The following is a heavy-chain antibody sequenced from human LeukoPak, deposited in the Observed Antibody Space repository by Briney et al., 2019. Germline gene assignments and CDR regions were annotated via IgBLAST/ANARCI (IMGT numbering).Heavy chain of an antibody. CDR3: ARGSYCSSTSCYRLNWYFDL. J-gene: IGHJ2*01. Sequence: GGSLRLSCAASGFTFSDYYMSWIRQASGKGLEWVSYISSSGSTIYYADSVKGRFTISRDNAKNSLYLQMNSLRAEDTAVYYCARGSYCSSTSCYRLNWYFDLWGRGTLVTVSS. CDR2: ISSSGSTI. D-gene: IGHD2-2*02. CDR1: GFTFSDYY. V-gene: IGHV3-11*01.